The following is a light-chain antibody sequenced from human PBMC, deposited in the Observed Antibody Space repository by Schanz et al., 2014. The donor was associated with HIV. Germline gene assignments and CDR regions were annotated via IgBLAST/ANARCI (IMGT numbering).Light chain of an antibody. Sequence: QSVLTQPPSVSGAPGQRVTISCAGNSSNIGAGYDVHWYQQLPGTAPKLLIYGNNNRPSGIPDRFSGSKSDTSASLAITGLQSEDEAAYYCQSYDSGLSGSVFGGGTKLTV. CDR1: SSNIGAGYD. CDR2: GNN. J-gene: IGLJ3*02. CDR3: QSYDSGLSGSV. V-gene: IGLV1-40*01.